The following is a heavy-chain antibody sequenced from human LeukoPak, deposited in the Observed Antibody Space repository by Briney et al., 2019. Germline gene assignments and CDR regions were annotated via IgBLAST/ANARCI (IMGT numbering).Heavy chain of an antibody. V-gene: IGHV3-23*01. D-gene: IGHD4-23*01. CDR3: AKVPRWPNVWFDP. Sequence: GALRLSCAASGFTFSSYAMSWVRQAPGQGLEWVSTISSGAGSTYYTDSVKGRFTISRDNSKNTLYLQMNSLRAEDTAVYYCAKVPRWPNVWFDPWGQGTLVTVSS. CDR2: ISSGAGST. CDR1: GFTFSSYA. J-gene: IGHJ5*02.